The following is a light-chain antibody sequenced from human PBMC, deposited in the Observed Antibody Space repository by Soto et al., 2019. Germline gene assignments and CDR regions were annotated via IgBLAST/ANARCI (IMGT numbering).Light chain of an antibody. V-gene: IGKV3-15*01. J-gene: IGKJ4*01. CDR3: QPYNNWPLT. CDR1: QSVRSN. CDR2: GAS. Sequence: EIVMTQSPATLSVSPGERATLSCRASQSVRSNLAWYQQKPGQAPRLLIYGASTRATGIPARFSGSGSGTEFTLTISSLQSEDFAIYYCQPYNNWPLTFGGGTKVESK.